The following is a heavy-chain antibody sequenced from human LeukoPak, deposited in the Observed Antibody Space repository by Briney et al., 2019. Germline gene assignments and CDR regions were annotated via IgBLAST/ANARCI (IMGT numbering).Heavy chain of an antibody. CDR1: GFTFSSYA. V-gene: IGHV3-30-3*01. CDR3: AKDRLGYGGNPRLGY. J-gene: IGHJ4*02. CDR2: ISYDGSNK. Sequence: GGSLRLSCAASGFTFSSYAMHWVRQAPGKGLEWVAVISYDGSNKYYADSVKGRFTISRDNSKNTLYLQMNSLRAEDTAVYYCAKDRLGYGGNPRLGYWGQGTLVTVSS. D-gene: IGHD4-23*01.